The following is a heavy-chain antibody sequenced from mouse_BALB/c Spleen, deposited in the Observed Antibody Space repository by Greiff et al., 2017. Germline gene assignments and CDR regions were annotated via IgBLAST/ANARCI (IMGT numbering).Heavy chain of an antibody. V-gene: IGHV5-9-4*01. Sequence: EVQGVESGGGLVKPGGSLKLSCAASGFTFSSYAMSWVRQSPEKRLEWVAEISSGGSYTYYPDTVTGRFTISRDNAKNTLYLEMSSLRSEDTAMYYCAREYYGSSSWFAYWGQGTLVTVSA. CDR2: ISSGGSYT. CDR3: AREYYGSSSWFAY. CDR1: GFTFSSYA. J-gene: IGHJ3*01. D-gene: IGHD1-1*01.